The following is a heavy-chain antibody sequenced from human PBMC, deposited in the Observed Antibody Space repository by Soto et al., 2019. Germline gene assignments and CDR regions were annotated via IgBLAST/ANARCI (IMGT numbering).Heavy chain of an antibody. Sequence: SETLSLTCAVYGGSFSGYYWSWIRQPPGKGLEWIGEINHSGSTNYNPSLKSRVTISVDTSKNQFSLKLSSVTAADTAVYYCARGSSGGSSAYNWFDPWGQGTLVTVYS. V-gene: IGHV4-34*01. D-gene: IGHD2-15*01. CDR1: GGSFSGYY. CDR2: INHSGST. J-gene: IGHJ5*02. CDR3: ARGSSGGSSAYNWFDP.